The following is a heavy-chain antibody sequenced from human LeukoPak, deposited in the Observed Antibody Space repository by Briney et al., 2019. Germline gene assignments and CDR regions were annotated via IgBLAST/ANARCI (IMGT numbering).Heavy chain of an antibody. V-gene: IGHV1-2*02. D-gene: IGHD4-23*01. CDR3: ARPWGSSRWLTDY. CDR2: INPNSGGT. Sequence: ASVKVSCKASGYTFTAYYMHWVRQAPGQGLEWMGWINPNSGGTNYAQKFQGRVTMTRDTSISTAYMELSRLRSDDTAVYYCARPWGSSRWLTDYWGQGTLVTVSS. CDR1: GYTFTAYY. J-gene: IGHJ4*02.